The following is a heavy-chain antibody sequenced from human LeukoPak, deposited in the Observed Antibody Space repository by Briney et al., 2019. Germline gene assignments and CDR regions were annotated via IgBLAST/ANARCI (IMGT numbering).Heavy chain of an antibody. V-gene: IGHV4-34*01. CDR3: ARLGLPYDSSGYYLDY. Sequence: SETLSLTCAVYGGSFSGYYWSWIRQPPGKGLEWIGEINHSGSTYYNPSLKSRVTISVDTSKNQFSLKLSSVTAADTAVYYCARLGLPYDSSGYYLDYWGQGTLVTVSS. CDR2: INHSGST. D-gene: IGHD3-22*01. CDR1: GGSFSGYY. J-gene: IGHJ4*02.